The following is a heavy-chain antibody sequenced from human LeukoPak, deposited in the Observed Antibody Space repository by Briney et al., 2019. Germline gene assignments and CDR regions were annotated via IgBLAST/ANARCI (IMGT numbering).Heavy chain of an antibody. D-gene: IGHD3-10*01. CDR1: GGSISSYY. J-gene: IGHJ6*04. V-gene: IGHV4-59*01. CDR3: ASVSTYYYGSGRNLPLDV. CDR2: IYYSGST. Sequence: PSETLSLTCTVSGGSISSYYWSWIRQPPGKGLEWIGYIYYSGSTNYNPSLKSRVTISVDTSKNQFSLKLSSVTAADTAVYYCASVSTYYYGSGRNLPLDVWGKGTTVTVSS.